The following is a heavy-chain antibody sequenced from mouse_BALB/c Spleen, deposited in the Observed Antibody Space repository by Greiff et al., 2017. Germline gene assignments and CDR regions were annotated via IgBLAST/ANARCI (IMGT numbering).Heavy chain of an antibody. CDR1: GYSITSGYY. J-gene: IGHJ1*01. Sequence: VQLKESGPGLVKPSQSLSLTCSVTGYSITSGYYWNWIRQFPGNKLEWMGYISYDGSNNYNPSLKNRISITRDTSTNQFFLKLNSVTTEDTATYYCARETVDWYFDVWGAGTTVTVSS. CDR3: ARETVDWYFDV. D-gene: IGHD1-1*01. CDR2: ISYDGSN. V-gene: IGHV3-6*02.